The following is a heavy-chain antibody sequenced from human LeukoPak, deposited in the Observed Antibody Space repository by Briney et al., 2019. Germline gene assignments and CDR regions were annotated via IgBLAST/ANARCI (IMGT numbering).Heavy chain of an antibody. CDR3: AGDGVGVLPGDAFDI. V-gene: IGHV3-48*04. Sequence: QAGGSLRLSCAASGFSFSTHSMNWVRQAPGKGLEWISFINLDGTDIHYGESVEGRFTISRDNAKNSLYLQMHTLRAEDTAVYYCAGDGVGVLPGDAFDIWSQGTMVTVSS. D-gene: IGHD1-26*01. CDR1: GFSFSTHS. CDR2: INLDGTDI. J-gene: IGHJ3*02.